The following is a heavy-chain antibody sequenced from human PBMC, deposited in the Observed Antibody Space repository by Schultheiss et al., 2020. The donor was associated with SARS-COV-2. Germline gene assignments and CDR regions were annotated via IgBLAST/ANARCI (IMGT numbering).Heavy chain of an antibody. CDR1: GFTFSSYS. CDR2: ISSSSSYI. D-gene: IGHD2/OR15-2a*01. J-gene: IGHJ4*02. CDR3: ARDASMYYFDY. V-gene: IGHV3-21*01. Sequence: GGSLRLSCAASGFTFSSYSMNWVRQAPGKGLEWVSSISSSSSYIYYADSVKGRFTISRDNAKNSLYLQMNSLRAEDTAVNYCARDASMYYFDYWGQGTLVTVSS.